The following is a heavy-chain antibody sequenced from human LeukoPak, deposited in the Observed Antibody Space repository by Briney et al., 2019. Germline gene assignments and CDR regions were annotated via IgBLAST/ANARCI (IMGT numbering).Heavy chain of an antibody. Sequence: PTETLSLTCTVSGGCISTYYWSWIRQPAGKGLEWIGRIHSSGTTHYNPSLRSRVTLSIDTSKNQFSLKLSSVTAADTAVYYCGRLNLPAVSGAFDYWGQGTLVTVSS. CDR1: GGCISTYY. CDR3: GRLNLPAVSGAFDY. CDR2: IHSSGTT. V-gene: IGHV4-4*07. J-gene: IGHJ4*02. D-gene: IGHD2-2*01.